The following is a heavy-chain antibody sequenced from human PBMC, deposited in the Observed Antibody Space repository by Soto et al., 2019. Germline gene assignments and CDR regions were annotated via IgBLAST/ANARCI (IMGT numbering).Heavy chain of an antibody. Sequence: ASVKVSCKASGYTYTSYAMHWVRQAPGQRLEWMGWINAGNGNTKYSQKFQGRVTITRDTSASTAYMELSSLRSEDTAVYYCARTQQQLVRFWFDPWGQGTLVTVSS. J-gene: IGHJ5*02. CDR1: GYTYTSYA. V-gene: IGHV1-3*01. D-gene: IGHD6-13*01. CDR3: ARTQQQLVRFWFDP. CDR2: INAGNGNT.